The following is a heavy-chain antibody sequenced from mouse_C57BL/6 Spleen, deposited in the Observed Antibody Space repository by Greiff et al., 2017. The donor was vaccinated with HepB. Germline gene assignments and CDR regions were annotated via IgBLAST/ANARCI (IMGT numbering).Heavy chain of an antibody. D-gene: IGHD2-5*01. V-gene: IGHV1-5*01. CDR2: IYPGNSDT. CDR3: TRVSRYSNYPYFDY. Sequence: EVQLQQSGTVLARPGASVKMSCKTSGYTFTSYWMHWVKQRPGQGLEWIGAIYPGNSDTSYNQKFKGKAKLTAVTSASTAYMELSSLTNEDSAVYYCTRVSRYSNYPYFDYWGQGTTLTVSS. J-gene: IGHJ2*01. CDR1: GYTFTSYW.